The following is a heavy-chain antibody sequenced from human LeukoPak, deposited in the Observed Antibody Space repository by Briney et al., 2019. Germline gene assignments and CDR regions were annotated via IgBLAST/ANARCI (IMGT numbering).Heavy chain of an antibody. CDR2: MNSNSGNT. V-gene: IGHV1-8*01. J-gene: IGHJ5*02. CDR3: AKCIAANWFDP. D-gene: IGHD6-6*01. Sequence: ASVKVSCKASGYTFTSYDINWVRQATGQGLEWMGWMNSNSGNTGYAQKFQARVTFTRITSMSTAYMELRSLRSEDTAVYYCAKCIAANWFDPWGQGTLVTVSS. CDR1: GYTFTSYD.